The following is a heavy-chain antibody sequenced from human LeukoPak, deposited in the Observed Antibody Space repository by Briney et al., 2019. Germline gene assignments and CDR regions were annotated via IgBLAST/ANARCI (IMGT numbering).Heavy chain of an antibody. V-gene: IGHV3-23*01. Sequence: GGSLRLSCAASGFTFSTYAMNWVRQAPGKGLEWVSVISGSGGSTYYADSVKGRFTISRANFKNTLYLQMNSLRAEDTAVYFCAKTVSGSHSYQGGDYWGQGTLVTVS. CDR2: ISGSGGST. CDR1: GFTFSTYA. CDR3: AKTVSGSHSYQGGDY. J-gene: IGHJ4*02. D-gene: IGHD3-16*02.